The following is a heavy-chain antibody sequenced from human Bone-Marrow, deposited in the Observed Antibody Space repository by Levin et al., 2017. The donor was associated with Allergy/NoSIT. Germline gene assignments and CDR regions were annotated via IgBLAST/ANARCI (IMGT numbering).Heavy chain of an antibody. Sequence: TSETLSLTCTVSGGSMNTYYWSWIRHSPEKGLEWIAQIYYTGTAEYNPSLRSRLSVSIDTSINQFSLKLTSVSAADMAVYYCARNSRNHYFYGLDVWGQGTTVLVSS. CDR1: GGSMNTYY. J-gene: IGHJ6*02. D-gene: IGHD6-13*01. CDR3: ARNSRNHYFYGLDV. CDR2: IYYTGTA. V-gene: IGHV4-59*01.